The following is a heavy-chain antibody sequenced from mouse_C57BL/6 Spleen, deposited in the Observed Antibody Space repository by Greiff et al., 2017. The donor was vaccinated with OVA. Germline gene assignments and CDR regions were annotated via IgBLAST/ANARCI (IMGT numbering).Heavy chain of an antibody. CDR2: ISSGSSTI. D-gene: IGHD2-5*01. V-gene: IGHV5-17*01. CDR1: GFTFSDYG. CDR3: ASGSTIVTPYWYFDV. J-gene: IGHJ1*03. Sequence: EVKLVESGGGLVKPGGSLKLSCAASGFTFSDYGMHWVRQAPEKGLEWVAYISSGSSTIYYADTVKGRFTISRDNAKNTLFLQMTSLRSEDTAMYYCASGSTIVTPYWYFDVWGTGTTVTVSS.